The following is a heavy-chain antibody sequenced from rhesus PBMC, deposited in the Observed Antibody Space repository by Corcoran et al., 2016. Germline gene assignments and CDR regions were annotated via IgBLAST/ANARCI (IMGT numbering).Heavy chain of an antibody. J-gene: IGHJ4*01. D-gene: IGHD2-2*01. CDR1: GGSISSNY. CDR2: IYDIGTST. CDR3: TKEDVTTSFDS. V-gene: IGHV4S11*01. Sequence: QVQLQESGPGLVKPLETLSLTCAVSGGSISSNYWTWIRQSPGKGLAWIGYIYDIGTSTTYNPSLKSRVTLSVDTSRNQFSLKLNSVTAADTAVYYCTKEDVTTSFDSWGQGVLVTVSS.